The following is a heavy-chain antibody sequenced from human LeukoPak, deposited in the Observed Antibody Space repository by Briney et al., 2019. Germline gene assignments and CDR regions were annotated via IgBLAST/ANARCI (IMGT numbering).Heavy chain of an antibody. CDR1: GFSFSTYW. V-gene: IGHV3-7*01. CDR3: ARVGAAEGTLEDY. Sequence: GGSLRLSCAASGFSFSTYWMSWVRQAPGQGLEWVGNIKQDGSEKYYVDSMKGRFTISRDNAKNSLYLEMNSLRAEDTAVYYCARVGAAEGTLEDYWGQGTLVTVSS. D-gene: IGHD6-13*01. CDR2: IKQDGSEK. J-gene: IGHJ4*02.